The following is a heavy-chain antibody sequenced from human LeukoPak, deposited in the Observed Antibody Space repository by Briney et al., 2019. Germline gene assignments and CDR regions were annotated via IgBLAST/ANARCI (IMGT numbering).Heavy chain of an antibody. CDR3: ARDLRQTDAFDI. CDR2: IYHSGST. CDR1: GGSISSGGYY. V-gene: IGHV4-30-2*01. Sequence: SQTLSLTCTVSGGSISSGGYYWSWIRQPPGKGLEWIGYIYHSGSTYYNPSLKSRVTISVDRSKNQFSLKLSSVTAADTAVYYCARDLRQTDAFDIWGQGTMVTVSS. J-gene: IGHJ3*02.